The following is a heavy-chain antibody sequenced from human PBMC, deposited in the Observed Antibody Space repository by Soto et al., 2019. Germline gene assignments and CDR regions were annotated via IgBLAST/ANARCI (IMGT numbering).Heavy chain of an antibody. CDR2: INPNSGGT. V-gene: IGHV1-2*02. CDR3: ARVNEAYCGGDCYRYYGMDV. J-gene: IGHJ6*02. D-gene: IGHD2-21*02. CDR1: GYTFTGYY. Sequence: QVQLVQSGAEVKKPGASVKVSCKASGYTFTGYYMHWVRQAPGQGLEWMGWINPNSGGTNYAQKFQGRVTMTRDTAISTAYMELSRLRSDDTAVYYCARVNEAYCGGDCYRYYGMDVWGQGTTVTVSS.